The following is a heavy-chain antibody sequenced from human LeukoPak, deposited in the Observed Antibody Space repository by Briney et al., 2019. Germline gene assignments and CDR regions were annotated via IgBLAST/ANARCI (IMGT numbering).Heavy chain of an antibody. CDR1: GFTFSSHS. CDR3: ARPIDYGDYEGGIDY. Sequence: PGGSLGLSCAASGFTFSSHSMNWVRQAPGKGLEWVSSISSSSSYIYYADSVKGRFTISRDNAKNSLYLQMNSLRAEDTAVYYCARPIDYGDYEGGIDYWGQGTLVTVSS. J-gene: IGHJ4*02. V-gene: IGHV3-21*01. CDR2: ISSSSSYI. D-gene: IGHD4-17*01.